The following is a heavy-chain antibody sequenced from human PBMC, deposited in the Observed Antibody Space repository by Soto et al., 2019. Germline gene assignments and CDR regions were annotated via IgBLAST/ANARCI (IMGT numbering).Heavy chain of an antibody. Sequence: QVQLVESGGGVVQPGRSLRLSCAASGFTFSSYAMHWVRQAPGKGLEGVAVISYDGSNKYYADSVKGRFTISRDNSKNTLYLQMNSLRAEDTAVYYCARESIAVAGTDVYYYYGMDVWGQGTTVTVSS. CDR1: GFTFSSYA. CDR2: ISYDGSNK. D-gene: IGHD6-19*01. J-gene: IGHJ6*02. V-gene: IGHV3-30-3*01. CDR3: ARESIAVAGTDVYYYYGMDV.